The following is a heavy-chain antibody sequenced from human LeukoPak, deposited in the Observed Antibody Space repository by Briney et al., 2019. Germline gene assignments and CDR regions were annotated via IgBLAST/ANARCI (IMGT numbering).Heavy chain of an antibody. D-gene: IGHD2-15*01. Sequence: ASVKVSCKASGYTFTSYGISWVRQAPGQGLEWMGWISAYNGNTNYAQKLQGRVTMTTDTSTSTAYMQLRSLRSDDTAVYYCARDSRRYCSGGSCYSWFDYWGQGTLVTVSS. CDR3: ARDSRRYCSGGSCYSWFDY. CDR2: ISAYNGNT. V-gene: IGHV1-18*01. CDR1: GYTFTSYG. J-gene: IGHJ4*02.